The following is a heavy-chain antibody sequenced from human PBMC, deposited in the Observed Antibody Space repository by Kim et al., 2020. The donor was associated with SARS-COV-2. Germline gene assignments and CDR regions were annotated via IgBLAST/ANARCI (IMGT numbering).Heavy chain of an antibody. V-gene: IGHV4-59*09. CDR3: ARGMGDL. CDR2: YYGGST. Sequence: YYGGSTNHTPSLKGRVTLSVDTSTNPFSLKLSSVTAADTAVYYCARGMGDLWGRGTLVTVSS. J-gene: IGHJ2*01.